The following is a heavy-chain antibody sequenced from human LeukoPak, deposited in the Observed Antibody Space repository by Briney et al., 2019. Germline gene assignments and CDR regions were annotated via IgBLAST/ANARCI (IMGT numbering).Heavy chain of an antibody. J-gene: IGHJ6*03. CDR2: MNSNSCNT. CDR3: ARVGGDSEVSDYYYSYYMDV. D-gene: IGHD2-21*02. CDR1: GYTFTSYD. Sequence: ASVKVSCKASGYTFTSYDINWVRQATGHGLEWMGWMNSNSCNTGYAQKFEGRLTITRNTSISTAYMELSSLRCEDTAVYYCARVGGDSEVSDYYYSYYMDVWGKGTTVTVSS. V-gene: IGHV1-8*01.